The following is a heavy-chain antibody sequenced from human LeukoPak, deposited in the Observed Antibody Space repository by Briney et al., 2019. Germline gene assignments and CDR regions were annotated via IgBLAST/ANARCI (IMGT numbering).Heavy chain of an antibody. Sequence: GGSLRLSCTVSGFTVSSNSMSWVRQAPGKGLECVSFIYSDNTHYSDSVKGRFTISRDNSKNTLYLQMNSLRAEDTAVYYCAKEAISTVGYFDPYFDYWGQGTLVTVSS. CDR3: AKEAISTVGYFDPYFDY. CDR2: IYSDNT. J-gene: IGHJ4*02. CDR1: GFTVSSNS. D-gene: IGHD3-9*01. V-gene: IGHV3-66*03.